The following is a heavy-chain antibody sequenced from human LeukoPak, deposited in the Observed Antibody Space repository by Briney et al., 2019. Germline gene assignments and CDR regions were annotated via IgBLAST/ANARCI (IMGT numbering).Heavy chain of an antibody. Sequence: GGSLRLSCAASGFTLSNAWMSWVRQAPGKGLEWVGRIKSKTDGGTTDYAAPAKGRFTISRDDSKNTLYLQMNSLKTEDTAVYYCTTDLSQEATIFGAEDFDYWGQGTLVTVSS. CDR1: GFTLSNAW. CDR2: IKSKTDGGTT. D-gene: IGHD3-3*01. V-gene: IGHV3-15*01. CDR3: TTDLSQEATIFGAEDFDY. J-gene: IGHJ4*02.